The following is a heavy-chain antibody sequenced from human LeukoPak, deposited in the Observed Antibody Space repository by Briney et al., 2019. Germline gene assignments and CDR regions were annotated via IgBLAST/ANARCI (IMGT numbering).Heavy chain of an antibody. J-gene: IGHJ4*02. V-gene: IGHV3-15*01. Sequence: GGSLRLSCAASGFTFSNAWMSWVRQAPGKGLEWVGRIKSKTDGGTTDYAAPVKGRFTISRDDSKNTLYLQMNSLKTEDTAVYYCTTLRDDYGDYAAWGQGTLVTVSS. CDR3: TTLRDDYGDYAA. CDR2: IKSKTDGGTT. CDR1: GFTFSNAW. D-gene: IGHD4-17*01.